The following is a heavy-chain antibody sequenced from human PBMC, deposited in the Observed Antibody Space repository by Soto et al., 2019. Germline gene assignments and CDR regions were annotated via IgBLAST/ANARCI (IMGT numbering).Heavy chain of an antibody. Sequence: QVQLVESGGGVVQPGRSLRLSCAGSGFTLSDFAMHWVRQAPGKGLEWVALISNDGGYQHYGDSVRGRFTISRDNSKHMLYLLMTSLRVEDTAVYYCPRAMPGMDVWGQGNTVTVSS. CDR2: ISNDGGYQ. D-gene: IGHD2-2*01. J-gene: IGHJ6*02. CDR3: PRAMPGMDV. V-gene: IGHV3-30-3*01. CDR1: GFTLSDFA.